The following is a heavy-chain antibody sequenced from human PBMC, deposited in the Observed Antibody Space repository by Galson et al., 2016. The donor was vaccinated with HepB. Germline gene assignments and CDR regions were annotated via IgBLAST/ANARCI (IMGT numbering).Heavy chain of an antibody. CDR2: ILYDGSKK. V-gene: IGHV3-33*01. CDR3: ARRPVSGAAGYYHGMDV. D-gene: IGHD6-25*01. Sequence: SLRLSCAASGFTFSRYGMHWVRQAPGKGLEWVAVILYDGSKKYYADSVKGRFTISRDNSKNTLYLQMNSLRAEDTAVYYCARRPVSGAAGYYHGMDVWGQGTTVIVSS. J-gene: IGHJ6*02. CDR1: GFTFSRYG.